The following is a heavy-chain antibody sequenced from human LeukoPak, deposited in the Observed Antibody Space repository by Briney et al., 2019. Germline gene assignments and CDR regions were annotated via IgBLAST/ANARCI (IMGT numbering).Heavy chain of an antibody. Sequence: GGSLRFSCAASGFTFSSYWMHWVRQAPGKGLVWVSRINSDGSTTNYADSVKGRFSISRDNAENTMYLQMNSLRVEDTAVYYCTRRVSATRWCDPWGQGTLVTVSS. V-gene: IGHV3-74*01. CDR1: GFTFSSYW. CDR3: TRRVSATRWCDP. CDR2: INSDGSTT. D-gene: IGHD2-15*01. J-gene: IGHJ5*02.